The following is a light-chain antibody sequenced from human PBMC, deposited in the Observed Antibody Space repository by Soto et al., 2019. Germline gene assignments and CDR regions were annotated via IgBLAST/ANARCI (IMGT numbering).Light chain of an antibody. J-gene: IGKJ2*01. Sequence: DLQMPPSPSSLSASVGDRVTITCPASQDVSHYLNWYQQKPGKAPKLLIYDASNLETGVPSRFSGSGSGTDFTFTISSLQPEDIATYYCQQYDNLPPQYTFGQGTKLEIK. CDR3: QQYDNLPPQYT. V-gene: IGKV1-33*01. CDR1: QDVSHY. CDR2: DAS.